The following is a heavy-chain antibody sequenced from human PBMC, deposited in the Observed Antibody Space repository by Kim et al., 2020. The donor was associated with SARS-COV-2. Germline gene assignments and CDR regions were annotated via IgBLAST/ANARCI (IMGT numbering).Heavy chain of an antibody. D-gene: IGHD2-2*01. V-gene: IGHV3-21*01. CDR1: GFTFSSYS. CDR2: ISSSSSYI. CDR3: ARDDCSSTSCYGGLDY. Sequence: GGSLRLSCAASGFTFSSYSMNWVRQAPGKGLEWVSSISSSSSYIYYADSVKGRFTISRDNAKNSLYLQMNSLRAEDTAVYYCARDDCSSTSCYGGLDYWGQGTLVTVSS. J-gene: IGHJ4*02.